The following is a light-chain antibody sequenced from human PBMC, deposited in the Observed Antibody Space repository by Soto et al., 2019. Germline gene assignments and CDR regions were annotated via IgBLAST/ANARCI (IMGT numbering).Light chain of an antibody. CDR1: QSVGDY. V-gene: IGKV3-15*01. CDR3: QQYNNLPVT. J-gene: IGKJ1*01. Sequence: VLTDSPSTLSLSPGERATLSCRASQSVGDYLGWYQQKPGQAPRVLIYGASTRATGIPARFSGSGSGTEFTLTISSLQSEDFAVYYCQQYNNLPVTFAQGTKVEIK. CDR2: GAS.